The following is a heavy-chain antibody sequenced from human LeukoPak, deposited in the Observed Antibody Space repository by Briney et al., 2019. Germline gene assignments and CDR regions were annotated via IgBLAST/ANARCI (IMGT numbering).Heavy chain of an antibody. D-gene: IGHD2-2*02. V-gene: IGHV3-30*02. CDR1: GFTFSSYG. CDR3: AKDRDIVVVPAAISPFDL. J-gene: IGHJ5*02. CDR2: IRYDGSNK. Sequence: PGGSLRLSCAASGFTFSSYGMHWVRQAPGKGLEWVAFIRYDGSNKYYADSVKGRFTISRDNSKNTLYLQMNSLRAEDTAVYYCAKDRDIVVVPAAISPFDLWGQGNLVTVSS.